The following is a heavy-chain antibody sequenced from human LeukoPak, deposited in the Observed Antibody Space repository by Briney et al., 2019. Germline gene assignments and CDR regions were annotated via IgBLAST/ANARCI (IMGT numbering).Heavy chain of an antibody. CDR1: GYTFTGYY. CDR2: INLNSGGT. V-gene: IGHV1-2*02. J-gene: IGHJ6*02. D-gene: IGHD3-10*01. CDR3: ARLPRGPYYYGSGSSSYYYYYGMDV. Sequence: ASVKVSCKASGYTFTGYYMHWVRQAPGQGLEWMGWINLNSGGTNYAQKLQGRVTMTRDTSISTAYLELSRLRSDDTAVYYCARLPRGPYYYGSGSSSYYYYYGMDVWGQGTTVTVSS.